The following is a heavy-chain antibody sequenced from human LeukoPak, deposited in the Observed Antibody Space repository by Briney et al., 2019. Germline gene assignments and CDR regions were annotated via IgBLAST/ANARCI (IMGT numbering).Heavy chain of an antibody. Sequence: GASVKVSCKASGYTFTSYGISWVRQAPGQGLEWMGWISAYNGNTNYAQKLQGRVTMTTDTSTSTAYMELRSLRSDDTAVYYCARDQEGSGSWYGYYYYGMDIWGQGTTVTVSS. V-gene: IGHV1-18*01. CDR1: GYTFTSYG. CDR2: ISAYNGNT. J-gene: IGHJ6*02. D-gene: IGHD6-13*01. CDR3: ARDQEGSGSWYGYYYYGMDI.